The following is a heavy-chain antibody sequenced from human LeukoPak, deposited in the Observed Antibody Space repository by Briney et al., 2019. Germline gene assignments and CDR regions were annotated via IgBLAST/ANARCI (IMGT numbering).Heavy chain of an antibody. V-gene: IGHV4-34*01. Sequence: SETLSLTCAVYGGSFSSYFWSWIRQPPGKGLEWIGSMYYSGKTYYNPSLKSRVTISLDTSNNQISLKLSSVTAADTAVYYCAREGKALNDAFDFWGQGTMVTVSS. CDR3: AREGKALNDAFDF. CDR2: MYYSGKT. J-gene: IGHJ3*01. CDR1: GGSFSSYF.